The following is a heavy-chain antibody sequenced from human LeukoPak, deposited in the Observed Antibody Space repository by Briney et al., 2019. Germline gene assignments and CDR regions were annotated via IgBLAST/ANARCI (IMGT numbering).Heavy chain of an antibody. CDR1: GFTFSSYE. CDR3: ASMYSGGYYPRAAFDI. Sequence: GGSLRLSCAASGFTFSSYEMNWVRQAPGKGLEWVSYISSSGSTIYYADSVKGRFTISRDNAKNSLYLQMNSLRAEDTAVYYCASMYSGGYYPRAAFDIWGQGTMVTVSS. J-gene: IGHJ3*02. CDR2: ISSSGSTI. V-gene: IGHV3-48*03. D-gene: IGHD1-26*01.